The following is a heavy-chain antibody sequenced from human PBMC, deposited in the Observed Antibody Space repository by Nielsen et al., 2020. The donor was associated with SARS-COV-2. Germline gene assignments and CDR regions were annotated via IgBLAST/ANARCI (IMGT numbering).Heavy chain of an antibody. J-gene: IGHJ6*02. D-gene: IGHD2-2*01. V-gene: IGHV3-74*01. CDR3: ARGLVGPGYYYYGMDV. Sequence: GGSLRLSCEGSGFTFSKYWMHWVRQVPGKGLVWVSRINSDGTSTGYADSVKGRFTISRDNAKNTLYLQMNSLRAEDTAVYYCARGLVGPGYYYYGMDVWGQGTTVTVSS. CDR2: INSDGTST. CDR1: GFTFSKYW.